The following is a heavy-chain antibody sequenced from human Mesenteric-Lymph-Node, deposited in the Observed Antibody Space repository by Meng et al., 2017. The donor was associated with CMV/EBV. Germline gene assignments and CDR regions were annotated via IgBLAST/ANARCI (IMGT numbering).Heavy chain of an antibody. Sequence: SETLSLTCTVSGGSISSSSYYWGWIRQPPGKGLEWIGSIYYSGSTYYNPSLKSRVTISVDTSKNQFSLKLSSVTAADTAVYYRARRAYSYATGNYYYYGMDVWGQGTTVTVSS. CDR3: ARRAYSYATGNYYYYGMDV. CDR1: GGSISSSSYY. J-gene: IGHJ6*02. D-gene: IGHD5-18*01. CDR2: IYYSGST. V-gene: IGHV4-39*01.